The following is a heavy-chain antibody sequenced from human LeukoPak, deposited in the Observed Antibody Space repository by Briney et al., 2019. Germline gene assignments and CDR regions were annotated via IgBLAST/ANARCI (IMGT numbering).Heavy chain of an antibody. V-gene: IGHV1-69*05. CDR1: GGTFSSYA. CDR2: IIPIFGTA. D-gene: IGHD6-6*01. J-gene: IGHJ6*03. Sequence: ASVKVSCKAPGGTFSSYAISWVRQAPGQGLEWMGGIIPIFGTANYAQKFQGRVTITTDESTSTAYMELSSLRSEDTAVYYCARAGYSSSSTRYYYYYMDVWGKGTTVTVSS. CDR3: ARAGYSSSSTRYYYYYMDV.